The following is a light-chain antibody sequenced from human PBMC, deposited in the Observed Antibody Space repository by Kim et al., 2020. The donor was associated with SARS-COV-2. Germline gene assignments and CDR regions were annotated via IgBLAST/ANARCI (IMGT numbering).Light chain of an antibody. Sequence: PGERATLSCRASQSLNIDLAWYQQRLGQAPRLLIYGASSRASGIPDRFSGSGSGTDFSLTISRLEPEDFAVYFCQQYASSPTTFGQGTKVDIK. CDR3: QQYASSPTT. CDR1: QSLNID. J-gene: IGKJ1*01. CDR2: GAS. V-gene: IGKV3-20*01.